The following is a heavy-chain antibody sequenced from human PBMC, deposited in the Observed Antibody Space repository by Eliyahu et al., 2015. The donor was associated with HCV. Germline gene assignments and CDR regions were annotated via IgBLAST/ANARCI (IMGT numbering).Heavy chain of an antibody. CDR3: ASYYNYWTGTLYFDY. V-gene: IGHV4-39*01. D-gene: IGHD3/OR15-3a*01. Sequence: QLQLQESGPGLVXPSETLSLTCTVXGGSIXSTSYYWGWIRQPPGKGLEWIGSIYYSGITYYXPSLKSRVTIFGDXXKNQFSLKLSSVTAADTSVYYCASYYNYWTGTLYFDYWGQGTLVTVSS. J-gene: IGHJ4*02. CDR2: IYYSGIT. CDR1: GGSIXSTSYY.